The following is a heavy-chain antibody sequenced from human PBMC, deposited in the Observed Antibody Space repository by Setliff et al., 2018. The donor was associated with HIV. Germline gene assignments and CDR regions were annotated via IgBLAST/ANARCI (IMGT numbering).Heavy chain of an antibody. J-gene: IGHJ6*03. CDR1: GGSISSGGYY. CDR3: ARGGMVRGRPKNYYMDV. Sequence: SETLSLTCTVSGGSISSGGYYWSWIRQHPGKGLEWIGYIYYSGSTYYNPPLKSLVTISVDTSKNQFSLKLSAVTAADTAVYYCARGGMVRGRPKNYYMDVWGKGTTVTVSS. V-gene: IGHV4-31*01. CDR2: IYYSGST. D-gene: IGHD3-10*01.